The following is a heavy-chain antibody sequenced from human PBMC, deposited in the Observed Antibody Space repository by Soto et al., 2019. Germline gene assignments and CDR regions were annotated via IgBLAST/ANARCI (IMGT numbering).Heavy chain of an antibody. J-gene: IGHJ5*02. CDR1: GGTFSSYA. CDR2: IIPIFGTA. V-gene: IGHV1-69*01. CDR3: AGEVGATLNWFDP. Sequence: QVQLVQSEAEVKKPGSSVKVSCTASGGTFSSYAISWVRQAPGQGLEWMGGIIPIFGTANYAQRFQGRVTITADESTSTAYMELSSLRSEDTAVYYCAGEVGATLNWFDPWGQGTLVTVSS. D-gene: IGHD1-26*01.